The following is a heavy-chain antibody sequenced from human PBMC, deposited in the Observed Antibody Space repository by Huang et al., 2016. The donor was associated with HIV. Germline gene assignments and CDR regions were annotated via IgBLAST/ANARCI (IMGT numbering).Heavy chain of an antibody. Sequence: QVQLAQSGAEVKKTGASVTVSCKTSGYTFTKYALHWVRQAPGQRLEWMGWINGGNGYTEELEKFEGRVTITRDTSARTVYMEMSSLTSEVTAVYYCAREGSEYFWGSYRVIWFDPWSQGTLVTVSS. J-gene: IGHJ5*02. V-gene: IGHV1-3*01. D-gene: IGHD3-16*02. CDR2: INGGNGYT. CDR1: GYTFTKYA. CDR3: AREGSEYFWGSYRVIWFDP.